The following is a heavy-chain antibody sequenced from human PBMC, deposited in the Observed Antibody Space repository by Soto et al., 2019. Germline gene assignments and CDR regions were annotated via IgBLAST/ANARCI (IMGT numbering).Heavy chain of an antibody. Sequence: GGSLRLSCAASGFTFSSYAMHWVRQAPGKGLEWVAVISYDGSNKYYADSVKGRFTISRDNTKNTLYLQMNSLRAEDTAVYYCARERGYSGYEIDYWGQGTLVTVSS. CDR1: GFTFSSYA. D-gene: IGHD5-12*01. J-gene: IGHJ4*02. CDR3: ARERGYSGYEIDY. V-gene: IGHV3-30-3*01. CDR2: ISYDGSNK.